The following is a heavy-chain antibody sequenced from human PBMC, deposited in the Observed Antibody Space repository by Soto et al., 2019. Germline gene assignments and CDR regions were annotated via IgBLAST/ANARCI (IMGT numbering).Heavy chain of an antibody. J-gene: IGHJ4*02. CDR2: VIPIIGVT. Sequence: QVQLVQSGAEVKRPGSSVKVSCESSGDTFNSYVISWVRQAPGQGLEWMGGVIPIIGVTHYAQKFQGRVTISALSSTGTAYMELTNLGVEDTSLYSCARESLGAKGADHWGQGTLVTVSS. V-gene: IGHV1-69*17. CDR1: GDTFNSYV. D-gene: IGHD3-16*01. CDR3: ARESLGAKGADH.